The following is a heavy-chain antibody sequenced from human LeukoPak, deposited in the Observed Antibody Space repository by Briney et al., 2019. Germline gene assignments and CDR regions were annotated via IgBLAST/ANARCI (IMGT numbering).Heavy chain of an antibody. V-gene: IGHV3-64*01. J-gene: IGHJ6*02. D-gene: IGHD2/OR15-2a*01. CDR3: ARGRIIRGTSSSYYGMDV. Sequence: PGGSLRLSCSASGFTFSSYAMHWVRQALGKGLEYVSGISSNGGTTYYANSVEGRFTISRDNSKNTLSLQMGSLRVEDMAVYYCARGRIIRGTSSSYYGMDVWGQGTTVTVSS. CDR2: ISSNGGTT. CDR1: GFTFSSYA.